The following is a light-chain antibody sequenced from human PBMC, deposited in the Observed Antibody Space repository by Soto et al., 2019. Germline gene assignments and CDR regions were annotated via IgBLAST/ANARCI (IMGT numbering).Light chain of an antibody. CDR3: QSADSSGTWV. J-gene: IGLJ3*02. CDR2: KDS. Sequence: SYELTQPPSVSVSPGQTARITCSGDALPKQYAYWYQQKPGQAPVVVIYKDSERPSGIPERISGSSSGTIVTLTISGVQAEDEADYYCQSADSSGTWVFGGGTKVTVL. CDR1: ALPKQY. V-gene: IGLV3-25*03.